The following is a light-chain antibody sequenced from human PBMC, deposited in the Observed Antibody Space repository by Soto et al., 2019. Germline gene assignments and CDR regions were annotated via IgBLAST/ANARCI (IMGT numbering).Light chain of an antibody. CDR1: SSNIASNT. Sequence: QSVLTQPPSASGTPGQWVTVTCSGSSSNIASNTVNWYEQLPGTAPKLRIYSNDQRPSGVPDRFSASKSGTSASLAISGLQSEDEADYYCASWDDSLNGHVFGTWTKVTVL. CDR3: ASWDDSLNGHV. J-gene: IGLJ1*01. V-gene: IGLV1-44*01. CDR2: SND.